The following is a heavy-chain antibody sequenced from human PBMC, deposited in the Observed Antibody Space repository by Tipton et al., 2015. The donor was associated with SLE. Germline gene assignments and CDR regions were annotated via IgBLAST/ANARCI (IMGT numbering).Heavy chain of an antibody. J-gene: IGHJ6*03. CDR3: ARLGDWDFYYYMDV. V-gene: IGHV1-18*01. CDR2: ISGYNGNT. D-gene: IGHD3-16*01. CDR1: GYTFTSYC. Sequence: QLVQSGAEVKKPGASVKVSCKASGYTFTSYCITWVRQAPGQGLEWMGWISGYNGNTNYAQKLRGRVTMTTDTSTSTAYMELRSLRSDDTAVYYCARLGDWDFYYYMDVWGKGTTVTVSS.